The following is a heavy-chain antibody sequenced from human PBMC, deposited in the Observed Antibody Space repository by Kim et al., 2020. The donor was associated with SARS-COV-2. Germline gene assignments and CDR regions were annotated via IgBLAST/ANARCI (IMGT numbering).Heavy chain of an antibody. V-gene: IGHV4-39*01. CDR3: ARRYCSGTSCYAFDY. CDR2: ISYSGST. J-gene: IGHJ4*01. D-gene: IGHD2-2*01. CDR1: GGSINIGSHH. Sequence: SETLSLTCIVSGGSINIGSHHWSWFRQPPGEGLQWIGRISYSGSTYYNPSLRSRVTISVDTSRNQFSLGVSSVTAADTAVYYCARRYCSGTSCYAFDYWG.